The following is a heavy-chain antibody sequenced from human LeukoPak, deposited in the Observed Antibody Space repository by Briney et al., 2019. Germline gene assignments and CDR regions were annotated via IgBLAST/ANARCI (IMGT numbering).Heavy chain of an antibody. CDR2: IYYSGST. J-gene: IGHJ4*02. D-gene: IGHD5-18*01. V-gene: IGHV4-59*12. CDR1: GGSISSYY. Sequence: SETLSLTCTVSGGSISSYYWSWIRQPPGKGLEWIGYIYYSGSTNYNPSLKSRVTISVDTSKNQFSLKPSSVTAADTAVYYCATPSTDSYGYYFDYWGQGTLVTVSS. CDR3: ATPSTDSYGYYFDY.